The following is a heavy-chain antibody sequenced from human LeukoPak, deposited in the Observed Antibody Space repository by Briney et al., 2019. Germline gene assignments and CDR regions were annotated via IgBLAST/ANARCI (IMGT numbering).Heavy chain of an antibody. CDR3: ARFAYCGGHCWYYFDY. CDR1: GGCISSYY. V-gene: IGHV4-59*01. Sequence: SETLSLTWTVSGGCISSYYWSWIRQPPGKGLEWIGYIYSSGSTNYNPSLKSRITISVDTSKNQFSLKLSSVTAADTAVYYCARFAYCGGHCWYYFDYWGQGSLVTVSS. D-gene: IGHD2-21*02. CDR2: IYSSGST. J-gene: IGHJ4*02.